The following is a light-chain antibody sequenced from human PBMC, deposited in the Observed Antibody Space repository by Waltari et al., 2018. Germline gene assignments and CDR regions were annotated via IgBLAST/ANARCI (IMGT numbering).Light chain of an antibody. CDR2: EVS. V-gene: IGKV2D-29*02. Sequence: DIVMTQTPLSLSVTPGQPASISCKSSQSLLHSDGKTYLYWYLQKPGQSPQLLLYEVSNRFSGVPARFSGSGSGTDFTLKISRVEAEDVGVYYCMQSIQLPLTFGGGTKVEIK. CDR3: MQSIQLPLT. J-gene: IGKJ4*01. CDR1: QSLLHSDGKTY.